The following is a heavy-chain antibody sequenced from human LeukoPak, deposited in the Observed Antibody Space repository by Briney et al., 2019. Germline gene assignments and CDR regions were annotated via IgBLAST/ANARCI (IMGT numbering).Heavy chain of an antibody. D-gene: IGHD2-15*01. V-gene: IGHV3-7*01. CDR2: INQDGSEK. CDR3: ARDRCSGGSCYYDY. CDR1: GFTFVRHW. J-gene: IGHJ4*02. Sequence: GGSLRLSCVGSGFTFVRHWMTWVRQAPGKGLEWVANINQDGSEKYYVDSVKGRFTISRDNAKSSLYLQMNSLRAEDAAVYYCARDRCSGGSCYYDYWGQGTLVTVSS.